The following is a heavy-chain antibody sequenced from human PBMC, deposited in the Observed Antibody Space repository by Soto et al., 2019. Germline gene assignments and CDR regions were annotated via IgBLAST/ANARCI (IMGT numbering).Heavy chain of an antibody. CDR3: ARGDGDYFSDFDY. Sequence: QVQLVESGGGVVQPGRSLRLSCAASGFTFSSYAMHWVRQAPGKGLEWVAVISYDGSNKYYADSVKGRFTISRDNSKNTLDLQMNSLRAEDAAVYYCARGDGDYFSDFDYWGQGTLVTVSS. CDR1: GFTFSSYA. CDR2: ISYDGSNK. D-gene: IGHD4-17*01. V-gene: IGHV3-30-3*01. J-gene: IGHJ4*02.